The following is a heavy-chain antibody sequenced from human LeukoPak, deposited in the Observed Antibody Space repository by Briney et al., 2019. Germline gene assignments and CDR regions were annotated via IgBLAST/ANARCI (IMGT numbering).Heavy chain of an antibody. Sequence: SETLSLTCTVSGDSLSSSVSYWGWIRQPPGKGLEWIGRVYSSGSTNYNPSLKSRVTISVDMSKKQFSMRLTSVTAADTAVYYCAREGRLGRYYYMDVWGKGTTVTVSS. CDR2: VYSSGST. J-gene: IGHJ6*03. D-gene: IGHD6-19*01. CDR3: AREGRLGRYYYMDV. V-gene: IGHV4-39*07. CDR1: GDSLSSSVSY.